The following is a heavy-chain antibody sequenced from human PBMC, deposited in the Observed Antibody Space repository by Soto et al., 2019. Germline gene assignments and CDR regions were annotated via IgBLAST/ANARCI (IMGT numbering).Heavy chain of an antibody. CDR3: ARGMITFGGVIALDY. Sequence: PGGSLRLSCAASGFTFSSYAMHWVRQAPGKGLEWVAVISYDGSNKYYADSVRGRFTISRDNSKNTLYLQMNSLRAEDTAVYYCARGMITFGGVIALDYWGQGTLVTVSS. V-gene: IGHV3-30-3*01. D-gene: IGHD3-16*02. CDR2: ISYDGSNK. CDR1: GFTFSSYA. J-gene: IGHJ4*02.